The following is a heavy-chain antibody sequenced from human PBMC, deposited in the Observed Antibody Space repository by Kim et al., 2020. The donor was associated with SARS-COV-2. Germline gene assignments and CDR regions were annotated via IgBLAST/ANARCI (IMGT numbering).Heavy chain of an antibody. D-gene: IGHD4-4*01. J-gene: IGHJ4*02. Sequence: SETLSLTCAVYGGSFSGYYWSWIRQPPGKGLEWIGEINHSGSTNYNPSLKSRVTISVATSKNQFSLKLSSVTAADTAVYYCARGRLYSNTRYDYWGQGTLVTVSS. CDR3: ARGRLYSNTRYDY. CDR1: GGSFSGYY. V-gene: IGHV4-34*01. CDR2: INHSGST.